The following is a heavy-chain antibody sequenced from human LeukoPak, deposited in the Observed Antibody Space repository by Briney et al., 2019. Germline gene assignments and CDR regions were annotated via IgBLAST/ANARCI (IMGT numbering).Heavy chain of an antibody. Sequence: PGGSLRLSCAAFGFTFSSYAMHWVRQAPGKGLEWVAVISYDGSNKYYADSVKGRFTISRDNSKNTLYLQMNSLRAEDTAVYYCAREIAVAYDYWGQGTLVTVSS. CDR1: GFTFSSYA. V-gene: IGHV3-30-3*01. CDR3: AREIAVAYDY. CDR2: ISYDGSNK. J-gene: IGHJ4*02. D-gene: IGHD6-19*01.